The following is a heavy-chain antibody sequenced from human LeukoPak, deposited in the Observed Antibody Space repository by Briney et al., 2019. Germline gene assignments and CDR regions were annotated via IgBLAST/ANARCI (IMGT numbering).Heavy chain of an antibody. CDR1: GGSFSGYY. Sequence: PSETLSLTCAVYGGSFSGYYWSWIRQPPGKGLEWIGEINHSGSTNYNPSLKSRVTISVDTSKNQFSLKLSSVTAADTAVYYCARGKDIFCSSTSFYATRGYFDYWGQGTLVTVSS. V-gene: IGHV4-34*01. D-gene: IGHD2-2*01. J-gene: IGHJ4*02. CDR3: ARGKDIFCSSTSFYATRGYFDY. CDR2: INHSGST.